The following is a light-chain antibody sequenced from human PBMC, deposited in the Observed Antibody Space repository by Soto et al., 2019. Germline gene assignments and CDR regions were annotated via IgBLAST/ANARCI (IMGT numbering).Light chain of an antibody. CDR3: QQYTNWPPIT. V-gene: IGKV3-15*01. Sequence: EIVLTQSPATMSLSPGERATLSCRTSQSVSRNLAWYQQKPGQAPRLLIYGASTRATGIPARFSGSGSGTEFTLTISSLQSEDFEVYYCQQYTNWPPITFGQGTRLEIK. J-gene: IGKJ5*01. CDR2: GAS. CDR1: QSVSRN.